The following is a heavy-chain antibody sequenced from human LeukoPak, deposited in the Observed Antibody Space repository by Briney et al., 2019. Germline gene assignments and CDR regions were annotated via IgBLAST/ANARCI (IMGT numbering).Heavy chain of an antibody. J-gene: IGHJ4*02. V-gene: IGHV3-23*01. CDR3: AKDHGASGIQLWSSGPSLWGGYYFDY. D-gene: IGHD5-18*01. CDR2: ISGSGGST. CDR1: GFTFFRRYA. Sequence: GGSLRLSCAASGFTFFRRYAMSWVRQAPGKGLEWVSGISGSGGSTYYADSVKGRFTISRDNSKNTLYLQMNSLRAEDTAVYYCAKDHGASGIQLWSSGPSLWGGYYFDYWGQGTLVTVSS.